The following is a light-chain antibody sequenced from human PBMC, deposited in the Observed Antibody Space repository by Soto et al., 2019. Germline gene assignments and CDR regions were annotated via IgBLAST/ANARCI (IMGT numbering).Light chain of an antibody. CDR3: QVWDSTFWV. J-gene: IGLJ3*02. Sequence: SYELTQPLSVSVALGQTARITCGGDNIGSKNVHWYQQKPGQAPMLVIYRDGNRPSGIPERFSGSNSGNTATLTISRAQAGDEAEYYCQVWDSTFWVFGGWTKVTVL. CDR1: NIGSKN. V-gene: IGLV3-9*01. CDR2: RDG.